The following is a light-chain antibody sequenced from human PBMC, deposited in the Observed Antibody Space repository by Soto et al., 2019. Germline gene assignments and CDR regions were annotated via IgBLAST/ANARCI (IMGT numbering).Light chain of an antibody. V-gene: IGKV3-20*01. CDR2: GAS. CDR3: QQYRSPPPT. CDR1: QSVSSSY. Sequence: EIVLTQSPGTLSLSPGERATLSCRASQSVSSSYLAWYQQKPGQAPRLLIYGASSRATGIPDRFSGSGSGTDFTLTISRLEPEDFAVYYCQQYRSPPPTFGGGTKVEI. J-gene: IGKJ4*01.